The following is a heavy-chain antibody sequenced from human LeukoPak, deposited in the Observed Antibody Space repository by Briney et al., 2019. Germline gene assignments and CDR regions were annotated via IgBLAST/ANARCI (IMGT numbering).Heavy chain of an antibody. CDR1: GGSISSYY. CDR3: AREPPLDYSDVKNWFDP. V-gene: IGHV4-4*07. D-gene: IGHD3-22*01. J-gene: IGHJ5*02. Sequence: SETLFLTCTVSGGSISSYYWSWVRQPAGKGLEWIGRIYTSGSTNYNPSLQSRVTMSVDTSKNQFPLKLSSVTAAHPAVYYCAREPPLDYSDVKNWFDPWGQRTLVTVPS. CDR2: IYTSGST.